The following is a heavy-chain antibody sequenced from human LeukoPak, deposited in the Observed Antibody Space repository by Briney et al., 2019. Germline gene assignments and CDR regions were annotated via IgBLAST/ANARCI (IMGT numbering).Heavy chain of an antibody. CDR3: ATHRGLRYFDY. CDR2: LYYSGRT. J-gene: IGHJ4*02. CDR1: GGSISSSSDY. Sequence: SEPLSLTCTVSGGSISSSSDYWAWIRQPPGMALEWIGSLYYSGRTYYNPSLKGRVTISVDTSKNQVSLKLSYVTAADTAVYYCATHRGLRYFDYWGQATLVTVSS. V-gene: IGHV4-39*01. D-gene: IGHD3/OR15-3a*01.